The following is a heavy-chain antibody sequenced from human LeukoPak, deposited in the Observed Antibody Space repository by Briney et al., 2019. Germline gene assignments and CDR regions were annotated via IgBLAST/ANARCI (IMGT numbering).Heavy chain of an antibody. V-gene: IGHV3-30*02. Sequence: PGGSLRLSCAASGFTFSSYAMSWVRQAPGKGLEWVAFIRYDGSNKYYVDSVKGRFTISRDNSKNTLYLQMNSLRAEDTAVYYCAKEGSGVWWYFDLWGRGPLVTVSS. J-gene: IGHJ2*01. CDR2: IRYDGSNK. CDR1: GFTFSSYA. CDR3: AKEGSGVWWYFDL. D-gene: IGHD2-15*01.